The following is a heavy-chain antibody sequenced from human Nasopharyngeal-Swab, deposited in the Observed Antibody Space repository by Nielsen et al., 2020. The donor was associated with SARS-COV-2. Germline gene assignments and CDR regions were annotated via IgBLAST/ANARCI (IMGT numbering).Heavy chain of an antibody. D-gene: IGHD3-10*01. CDR2: ISAYNGNT. CDR3: ARRGISGFITMVRGVISYGMDV. J-gene: IGHJ6*02. V-gene: IGHV1-18*01. Sequence: ASVKVSCKASGYTFINYGISWVRQAPGQGLEWMGWISAYNGNTNYAQKLQGRVTMTTDTSTSTAYMELRSLRSDDTAVYYCARRGISGFITMVRGVISYGMDVWGQGTTVTVSS. CDR1: GYTFINYG.